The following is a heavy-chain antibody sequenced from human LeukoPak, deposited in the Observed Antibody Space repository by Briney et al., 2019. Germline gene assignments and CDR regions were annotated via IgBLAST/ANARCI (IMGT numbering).Heavy chain of an antibody. J-gene: IGHJ4*02. V-gene: IGHV1-2*02. CDR1: GYTFTGYY. Sequence: ASVKVSCKASGYTFTGYYIHWVRQAPGQGLEWMGWTNPNSGGTNYAQKFQGRVTMTRDTSISTAYMELSRLRSDDTAVYYCARGPDFGQLGTIDIVVVPAAISFICDYWGQGTLVTVSS. CDR2: TNPNSGGT. D-gene: IGHD2-2*02. CDR3: ARGPDFGQLGTIDIVVVPAAISFICDY.